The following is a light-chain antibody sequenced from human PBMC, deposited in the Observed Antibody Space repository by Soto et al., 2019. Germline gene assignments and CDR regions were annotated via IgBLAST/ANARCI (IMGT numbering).Light chain of an antibody. J-gene: IGKJ1*01. CDR2: DVS. CDR1: QNIGSW. CDR3: QQYNTYWT. V-gene: IGKV1-5*01. Sequence: DIPMTQFPSTLSASVGDRVTITCRASQNIGSWLAWYQQKPGKAPKVLIYDVSNLETGVASRFSGSGSGTEFSLNISRLQPDVFATYYCQQYNTYWTFGQGTKVEIK.